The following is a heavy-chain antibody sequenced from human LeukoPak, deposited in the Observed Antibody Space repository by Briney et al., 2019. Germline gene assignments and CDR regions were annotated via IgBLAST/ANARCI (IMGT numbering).Heavy chain of an antibody. V-gene: IGHV3-74*01. Sequence: PGGSLRLSCVASGFTFSSYWMHWVRQDPRKGLVWVSRINGDGRNINYADSVRGRFTISRDNAKNTLYLQMNTLRVEDTAVYYCARERANYGDYGGASDAFDIWGQGTMVTVSS. D-gene: IGHD4-17*01. CDR1: GFTFSSYW. CDR3: ARERANYGDYGGASDAFDI. CDR2: INGDGRNI. J-gene: IGHJ3*02.